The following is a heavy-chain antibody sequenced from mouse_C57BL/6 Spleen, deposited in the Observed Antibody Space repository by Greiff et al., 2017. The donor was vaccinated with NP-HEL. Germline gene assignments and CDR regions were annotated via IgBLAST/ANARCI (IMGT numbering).Heavy chain of an antibody. CDR1: GFTFTDYY. CDR3: ARYLGQDYFDY. D-gene: IGHD3-3*01. V-gene: IGHV7-3*01. J-gene: IGHJ2*01. Sequence: EVKLMESGGGLVQPGGSLSLSCAASGFTFTDYYMSWVRQPPGKALEWLGFIRNKANGYTTEYSASVKGRFTISRDNSQSILYLQMNALRAEDSATYYCARYLGQDYFDYWGQGTTLTVSS. CDR2: IRNKANGYTT.